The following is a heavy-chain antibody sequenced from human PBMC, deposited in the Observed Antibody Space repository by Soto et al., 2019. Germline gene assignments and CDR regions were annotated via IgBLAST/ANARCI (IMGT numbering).Heavy chain of an antibody. CDR2: IWFDGSKK. CDR1: GFTFRSYG. D-gene: IGHD2-2*01. CDR3: ARDRLVPYGSGMDV. V-gene: IGHV3-33*01. J-gene: IGHJ6*02. Sequence: QMQLVESGGGVVQPGRSLRLSCAASGFTFRSYGSHWVRQAPGKGLEWVALIWFDGSKKYYVDSVKGRFAVSRDNSKNTLYLQMISLRVEDTAVYYCARDRLVPYGSGMDVWGQGTTVTVSS.